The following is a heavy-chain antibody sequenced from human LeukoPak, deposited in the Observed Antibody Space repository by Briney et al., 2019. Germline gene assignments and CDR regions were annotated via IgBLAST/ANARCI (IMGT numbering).Heavy chain of an antibody. Sequence: PGGSLRLSCAASGFTFSTYAMSWARQAPGKGLEWVSDISGTGGRTYYADSVKGRLTISRDNSKNTVDLLMNSLRAEDTAIYYCARDVPYYYDSSGYYSPFDCWGQGTLVTVSS. V-gene: IGHV3-23*01. J-gene: IGHJ4*02. D-gene: IGHD3-22*01. CDR1: GFTFSTYA. CDR2: ISGTGGRT. CDR3: ARDVPYYYDSSGYYSPFDC.